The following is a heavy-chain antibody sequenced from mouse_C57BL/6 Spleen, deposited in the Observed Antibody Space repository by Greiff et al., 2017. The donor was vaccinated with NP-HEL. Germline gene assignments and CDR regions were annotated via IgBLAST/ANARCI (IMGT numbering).Heavy chain of an antibody. V-gene: IGHV1-5*01. CDR2: IYPGNSDT. D-gene: IGHD2-3*01. CDR3: TIYDGYYVPDY. Sequence: VQLQQSGTVLARPGASVKMSCKTSGYTFTSYWMHWVKQRPGQGLEWIGAIYPGNSDTSYNQKFKGKAKLTAVTSASTAYMELSSLTNEDAAVYYCTIYDGYYVPDYWGQGTTLTVSS. J-gene: IGHJ2*01. CDR1: GYTFTSYW.